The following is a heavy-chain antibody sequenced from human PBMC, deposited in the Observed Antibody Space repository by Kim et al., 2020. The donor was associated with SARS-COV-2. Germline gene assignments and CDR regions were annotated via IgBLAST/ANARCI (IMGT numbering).Heavy chain of an antibody. D-gene: IGHD3-10*01. CDR3: ARDLVNTMVRGGGI. Sequence: SQKFQGRVTITRDTSASTAYMELSSLRSEDTAVYYCARDLVNTMVRGGGIWGQGTLVTVSS. V-gene: IGHV1-3*01. J-gene: IGHJ4*02.